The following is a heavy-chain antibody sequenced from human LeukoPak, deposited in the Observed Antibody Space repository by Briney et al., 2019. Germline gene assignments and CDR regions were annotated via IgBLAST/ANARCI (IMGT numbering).Heavy chain of an antibody. V-gene: IGHV2-5*01. D-gene: IGHD2-2*01. CDR1: GFSLSTSGVG. CDR3: AHRIHCSSTSCPHSLFDY. Sequence: SGPTLVNPTQTLTLTCTFSGFSLSTSGVGVGWIRQPPGKALEWLALIYWNDDKRHSPSLKSRLTITKDTSKNQVVLTMTNMDPVDTATYYCAHRIHCSSTSCPHSLFDYWGRGTLVTVSS. CDR2: IYWNDDK. J-gene: IGHJ4*02.